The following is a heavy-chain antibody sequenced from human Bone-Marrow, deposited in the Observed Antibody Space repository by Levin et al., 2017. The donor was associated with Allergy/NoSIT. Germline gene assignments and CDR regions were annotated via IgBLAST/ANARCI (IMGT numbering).Heavy chain of an antibody. CDR1: GFTFSSYA. V-gene: IGHV3-30-3*01. CDR2: ISYDGSNK. J-gene: IGHJ5*02. D-gene: IGHD6-19*01. CDR3: ARDSVVAGTSWFDP. Sequence: GGSPRLSCAASGFTFSSYAMHWVRQAPGKGLEWVAVISYDGSNKYYADSVKGRFTISRDNSKNTLYLQMNSLRAEDTAVYYCARDSVVAGTSWFDPWGQGTLVTVSS.